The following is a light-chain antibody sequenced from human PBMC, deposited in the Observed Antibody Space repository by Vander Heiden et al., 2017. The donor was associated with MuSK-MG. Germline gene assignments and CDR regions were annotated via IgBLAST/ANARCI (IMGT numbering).Light chain of an antibody. CDR2: QDN. Sequence: SYELTQPPSVSVSPGQTASITCSGNKLGEKYACWYQQKSGQSPELVIYQDNKRPSGIPERFSGSNSGNTATLTISGTQAMDEDDYYCQAWESSTVVFGGGTKLTVL. CDR3: QAWESSTVV. CDR1: KLGEKY. V-gene: IGLV3-1*01. J-gene: IGLJ2*01.